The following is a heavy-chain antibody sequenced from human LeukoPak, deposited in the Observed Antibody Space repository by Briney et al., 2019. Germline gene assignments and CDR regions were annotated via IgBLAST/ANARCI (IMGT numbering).Heavy chain of an antibody. CDR1: GFTFSSYS. CDR2: INSDGSST. CDR3: ARGGGDSRSFDY. V-gene: IGHV3-74*01. Sequence: GGSLRLSCAASGFTFSSYSMNWVRQAPGKGLVWVSRINSDGSSTSYADSVKGRFTISRDNAKNTLYLQMNSLRAEDTAVYYCARGGGDSRSFDYWGQGTLVTVSS. D-gene: IGHD6-13*01. J-gene: IGHJ4*02.